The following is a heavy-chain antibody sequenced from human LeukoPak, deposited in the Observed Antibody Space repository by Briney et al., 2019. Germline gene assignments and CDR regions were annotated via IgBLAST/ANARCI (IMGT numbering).Heavy chain of an antibody. V-gene: IGHV1-2*02. CDR2: INPKNGGT. CDR3: ARGGSTDSIHSCGGNCYFLDY. J-gene: IGHJ4*02. CDR1: GYTFIDFY. D-gene: IGHD2-21*02. Sequence: GASVKVSCKASGYTFIDFYMHWVRQAPGQGLEWMGWINPKNGGTNYAQKFQGRVIMTRDTSISTAYMELSRLGSDDTAVYYCARGGSTDSIHSCGGNCYFLDYWGQGTLVTVSS.